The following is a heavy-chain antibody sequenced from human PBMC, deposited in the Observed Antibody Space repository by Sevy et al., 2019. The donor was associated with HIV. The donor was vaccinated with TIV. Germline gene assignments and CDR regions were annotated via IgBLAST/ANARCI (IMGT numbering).Heavy chain of an antibody. CDR2: ISYDGSNI. D-gene: IGHD4-17*01. CDR3: ARADRPLNTVTTVPDY. V-gene: IGHV3-30-3*01. Sequence: GGSLRLSCAASGFTFSSYAMHWVRQAPGKGLEWVAVISYDGSNIYYADSVKGRFTISRNNSNNTLYLQMNSLRAEDTAVYYCARADRPLNTVTTVPDYWGQGTLVTVSS. J-gene: IGHJ4*02. CDR1: GFTFSSYA.